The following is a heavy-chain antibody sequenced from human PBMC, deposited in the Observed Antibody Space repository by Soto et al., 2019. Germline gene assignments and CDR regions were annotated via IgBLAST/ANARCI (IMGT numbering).Heavy chain of an antibody. J-gene: IGHJ6*02. CDR2: IIPIFGTA. D-gene: IGHD3-16*01. V-gene: IGHV1-69*01. CDR1: GGTFSSYA. CDR3: ARPGEMATNSDYYGMDV. Sequence: QVQLVQSGAEVKKPGSSVKVSCKASGGTFSSYAISWVRQAPGQGLEWMGGIIPIFGTANYAQKLQGRVTMTADESTSTAYMELSSLRSEDTAVYYCARPGEMATNSDYYGMDVWGQGTTVTVSS.